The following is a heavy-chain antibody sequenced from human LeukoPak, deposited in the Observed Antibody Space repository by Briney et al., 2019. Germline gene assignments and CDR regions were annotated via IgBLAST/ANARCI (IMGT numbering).Heavy chain of an antibody. Sequence: SETLSLTCTVSGGSISSYYWNWIRQPPGKGLEWIGYIYYSGSTNYNPSLKSRVTISVDTYKNQFSLKLSSVTAADTAVYYCARDRYGGLNWFDPWGQGTLLTVSS. CDR1: GGSISSYY. CDR3: ARDRYGGLNWFDP. CDR2: IYYSGST. V-gene: IGHV4-59*01. D-gene: IGHD4-23*01. J-gene: IGHJ5*02.